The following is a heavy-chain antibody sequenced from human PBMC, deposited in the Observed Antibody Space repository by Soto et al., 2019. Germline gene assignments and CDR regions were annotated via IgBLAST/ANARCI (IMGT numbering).Heavy chain of an antibody. Sequence: SLTCTVPGGSVNIGTYYWIWIRQPPGKGLEWIGFIHYSGSTNYNPSLKGRVTMSVDTSKNQFSLKLTSVNTADTAIYYCTRGGDPYKTGHWGQGTLVTVSS. D-gene: IGHD2-21*01. CDR1: GGSVNIGTYY. CDR3: TRGGDPYKTGH. V-gene: IGHV4-61*01. J-gene: IGHJ4*02. CDR2: IHYSGST.